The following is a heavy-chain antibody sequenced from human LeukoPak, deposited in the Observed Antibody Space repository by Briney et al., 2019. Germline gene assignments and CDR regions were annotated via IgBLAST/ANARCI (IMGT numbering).Heavy chain of an antibody. CDR3: AKGNQKWVSGWYLSFDY. Sequence: GGSLRLSCAASGFTFSSYAMSWVRQAPGKGLEWVSAISGSGGSTYYADSVKGRFTISRDNSKNTLYLQMNSLRAEDTAVYYCAKGNQKWVSGWYLSFDYWGQGTLVTVSS. CDR2: ISGSGGST. D-gene: IGHD6-19*01. V-gene: IGHV3-23*01. J-gene: IGHJ4*02. CDR1: GFTFSSYA.